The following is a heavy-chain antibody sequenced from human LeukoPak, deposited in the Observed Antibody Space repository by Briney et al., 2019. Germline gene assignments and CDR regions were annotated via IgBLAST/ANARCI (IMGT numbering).Heavy chain of an antibody. J-gene: IGHJ6*03. D-gene: IGHD2-2*01. CDR3: ARSPYQGYYYYYMDV. CDR1: GYTFTRYD. V-gene: IGHV1-8*01. CDR2: MKPNSGKT. Sequence: ASVKVSCKASGYTFTRYDINWVRQATGQGVEGMGWMKPNSGKTGYAQKFQGRVTITRNTSISTAYMELSSLRSEDTAVYYCARSPYQGYYYYYMDVWGKGTTVTVSS.